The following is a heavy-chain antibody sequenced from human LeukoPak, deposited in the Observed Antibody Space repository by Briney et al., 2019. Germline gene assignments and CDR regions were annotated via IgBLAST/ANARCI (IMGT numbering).Heavy chain of an antibody. CDR1: GFTFSSYA. J-gene: IGHJ4*02. CDR2: ISGSGGST. CDR3: AKAVTMDYFDY. Sequence: GGSLRLSGAASGFTFSSYALSWVRQAPGEGLEWVSAISGSGGSTYYADSVKGRFTISRDNSKNTLYLQMNSLRAEDTAVYYCAKAVTMDYFDYWGQGTLVTVSS. V-gene: IGHV3-23*01. D-gene: IGHD4-17*01.